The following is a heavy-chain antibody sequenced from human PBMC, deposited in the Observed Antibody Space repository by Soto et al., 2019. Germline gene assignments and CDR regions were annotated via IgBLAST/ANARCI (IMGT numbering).Heavy chain of an antibody. Sequence: PSETLSLTCAVYGGSFSGYYWSWIRQPPGKGLEWIGEINHSGSTNYNPSLKSRVTISVDTSKNQFSLKLSSVTAADTAVYYCARGRRGYNHNWFDPWGQGTLVTVSS. V-gene: IGHV4-34*01. CDR2: INHSGST. D-gene: IGHD5-12*01. CDR3: ARGRRGYNHNWFDP. CDR1: GGSFSGYY. J-gene: IGHJ5*02.